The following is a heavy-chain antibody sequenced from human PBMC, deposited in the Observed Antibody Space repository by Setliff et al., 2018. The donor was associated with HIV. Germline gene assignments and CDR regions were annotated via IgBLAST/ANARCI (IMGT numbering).Heavy chain of an antibody. J-gene: IGHJ6*03. CDR3: ARWVRGTWTPLHILDYYYLDV. CDR1: GGTFSNYA. Sequence: SVKVSCKASGGTFSNYAISWVRQAPGQGLEWMGGIIPIFGSTKYAQNFQGRVTITADASVSTVYIEVSSLTPDDTAVYYCARWVRGTWTPLHILDYYYLDVWGKGTTVTVSS. V-gene: IGHV1-69*13. CDR2: IIPIFGST. D-gene: IGHD1-1*01.